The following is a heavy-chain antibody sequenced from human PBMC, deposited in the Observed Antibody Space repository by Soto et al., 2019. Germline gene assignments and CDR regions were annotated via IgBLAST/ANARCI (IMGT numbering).Heavy chain of an antibody. J-gene: IGHJ5*02. CDR2: IIPIFGTA. CDR1: GGTFSSYA. CDR3: ASRESSNWFDP. V-gene: IGHV1-69*13. Sequence: ASVKVSCKASGGTFSSYAISWVRQAPGQGVEWMGGIIPIFGTAKYAQKFQGRVTITADESTSTAYMELSSLRSEDTAVYYCASRESSNWFDPWGQGTLVTVSS.